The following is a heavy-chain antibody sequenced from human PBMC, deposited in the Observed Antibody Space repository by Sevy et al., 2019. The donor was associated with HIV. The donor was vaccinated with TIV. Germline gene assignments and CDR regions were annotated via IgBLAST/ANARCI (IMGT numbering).Heavy chain of an antibody. CDR3: AREKGSSGYYYSYYFDY. J-gene: IGHJ4*02. CDR2: ISYDGSNK. CDR1: GFTFSSYA. V-gene: IGHV3-30-3*01. Sequence: GGSLRLSCAASGFTFSSYAMHWVRQAPGKGLEWVAVISYDGSNKYYADSVKGRFTISRDNSKNTLYLQMNSLRAEDTAVYYCAREKGSSGYYYSYYFDYWGQGTLDTVSS. D-gene: IGHD3-22*01.